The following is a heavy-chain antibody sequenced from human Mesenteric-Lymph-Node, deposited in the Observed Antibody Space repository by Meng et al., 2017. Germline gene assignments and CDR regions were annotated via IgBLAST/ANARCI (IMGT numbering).Heavy chain of an antibody. CDR3: ARVQVVVTGFDP. Sequence: EVQLVESGGALVQPGGSLRLSCAASGFTFSSHWMHWVRQAPGKGLVWVSRINNDGSSTTYADSVRGRFTISRDNPKNTLYLQMNSLRAEDTAVYYCARVQVVVTGFDPWGQGTLVTVSS. J-gene: IGHJ5*02. D-gene: IGHD2-21*02. CDR2: INNDGSST. V-gene: IGHV3-74*01. CDR1: GFTFSSHW.